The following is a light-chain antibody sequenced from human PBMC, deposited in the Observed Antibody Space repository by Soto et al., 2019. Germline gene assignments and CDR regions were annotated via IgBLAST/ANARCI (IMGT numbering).Light chain of an antibody. CDR3: QSYDSSLSGPYV. J-gene: IGLJ1*01. CDR1: TSNIGAGYD. V-gene: IGLV1-40*01. CDR2: ADN. Sequence: QSVLTQPPSVSGAPGQRLTISCTGNTSNIGAGYDVHWFQQLPGTAPKLLIFADNSRPSGVPDRFSGSKSGTSASLAITGLQAEDEADYYCQSYDSSLSGPYVFGTGTKVTVL.